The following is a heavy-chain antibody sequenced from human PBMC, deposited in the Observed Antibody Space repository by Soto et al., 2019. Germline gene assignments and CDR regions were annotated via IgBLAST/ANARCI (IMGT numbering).Heavy chain of an antibody. CDR2: VYYTGST. CDR1: GSSISSYY. J-gene: IGHJ5*02. Sequence: SETLSLTCNVSGSSISSYYWSWIRQPPGKGLEWIGYVYYTGSTLYNPSLKSRVTISVDMSKNQFSLRLSSVIAADTAVYYCARGRVGVVIFTNWFDPWGQGTLVTVSS. V-gene: IGHV4-59*01. CDR3: ARGRVGVVIFTNWFDP. D-gene: IGHD3-3*01.